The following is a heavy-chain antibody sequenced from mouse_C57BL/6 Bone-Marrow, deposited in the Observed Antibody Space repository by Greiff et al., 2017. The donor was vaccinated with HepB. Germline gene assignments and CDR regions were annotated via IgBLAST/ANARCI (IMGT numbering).Heavy chain of an antibody. CDR1: GYTFTEYT. V-gene: IGHV1-62-2*01. J-gene: IGHJ2*01. Sequence: VKLQESGAELVKPGASVKLSCKASGYTFTEYTIHWVKQRSGQGLEWIGWFYPGSGSIKYNEKFKDKATLTADKSSSTVYMELSRLTSEDSAVYFCARHEHYYGSSYLAFDYWGQGTTLTVSS. CDR3: ARHEHYYGSSYLAFDY. D-gene: IGHD1-1*01. CDR2: FYPGSGSI.